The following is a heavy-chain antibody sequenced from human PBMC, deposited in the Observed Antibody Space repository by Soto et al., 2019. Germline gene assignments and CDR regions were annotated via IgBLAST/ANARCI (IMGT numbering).Heavy chain of an antibody. J-gene: IGHJ4*02. CDR3: ARSGSRTSCYDS. CDR2: TRNKGNTYTT. V-gene: IGHV3-72*01. Sequence: EVQLVESGGGLVQPGGSLRLSCAASGFTFNDHYIDWVRQPPGQGLEWVGRTRNKGNTYTTEYAASVKGRFTISRYAAKNALYTQMSSLKIDDTAVYYSARSGSRTSCYDSWGQGTLVTVSS. CDR1: GFTFNDHY. D-gene: IGHD2-2*01.